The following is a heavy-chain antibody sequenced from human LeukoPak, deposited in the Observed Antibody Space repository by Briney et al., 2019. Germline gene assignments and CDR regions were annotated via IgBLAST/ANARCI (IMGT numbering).Heavy chain of an antibody. CDR1: GGFISSYY. V-gene: IGHV4-59*01. D-gene: IGHD2-15*01. CDR3: ARALCSGGSCYSGPPFDY. J-gene: IGHJ4*02. Sequence: PSETLSLTCTVSGGFISSYYWGWIRQPPGKGLEWIGYIYYSGSTNYNPSLKSRVTISVDTSKNQFSLKLSSVTAADTAVYYCARALCSGGSCYSGPPFDYWGQGTLVTVSS. CDR2: IYYSGST.